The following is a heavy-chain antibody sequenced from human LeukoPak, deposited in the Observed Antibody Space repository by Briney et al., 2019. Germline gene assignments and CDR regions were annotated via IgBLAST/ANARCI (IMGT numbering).Heavy chain of an antibody. V-gene: IGHV5-51*01. CDR3: ASPRSSGWDY. D-gene: IGHD6-25*01. J-gene: IGHJ4*02. CDR2: IYPGDSHT. CDR1: GYSFTSYW. Sequence: GESLRISCKSSGYSFTSYWIGWVRQMPGKGLEWMGIIYPGDSHTRYSPSFQGQVTISADKSINTAYLQWSSLKVSDTAMYYCASPRSSGWDYWGQGTLVTVSS.